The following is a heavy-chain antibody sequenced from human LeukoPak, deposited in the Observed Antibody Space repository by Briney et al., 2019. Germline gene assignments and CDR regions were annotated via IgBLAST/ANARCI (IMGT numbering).Heavy chain of an antibody. J-gene: IGHJ3*01. D-gene: IGHD3-16*01. CDR3: GRLGGSTPPRRAFDV. V-gene: IGHV4-38-2*02. Sequence: SETLXLTCTVSGYSISSPFSWGWIRQPPGKGLEWIGTIYPSGNTYYCPSLKSRVTVLLEMSKNHFSLKLTSVTAADTAIYYCGRLGGSTPPRRAFDVWGQGTVVTVSS. CDR2: IYPSGNT. CDR1: GYSISSPFS.